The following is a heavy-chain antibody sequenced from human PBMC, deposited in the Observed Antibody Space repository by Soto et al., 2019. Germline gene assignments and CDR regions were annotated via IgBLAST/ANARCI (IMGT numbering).Heavy chain of an antibody. V-gene: IGHV5-51*01. Sequence: GESLKISCQCSGYTFSNFWIAWVRQLPGKGLEYMGIIYPGDSETRYSPSFHGKVTISADRSIGTAYLQWSSLEASDSAFYFCARSPRSSPYFDYWGQGALVTVSS. CDR2: IYPGDSET. J-gene: IGHJ4*02. CDR1: GYTFSNFW. D-gene: IGHD6-13*01. CDR3: ARSPRSSPYFDY.